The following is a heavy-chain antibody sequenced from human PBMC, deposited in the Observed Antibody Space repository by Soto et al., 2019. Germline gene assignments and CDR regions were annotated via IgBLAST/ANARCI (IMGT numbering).Heavy chain of an antibody. Sequence: GGSLRLSCAASGFTFSNYAMSWVRQAPGKGLEWVSTIGGSGGSTYYADSVKGRFTISRDNSKNALYLQMDSLRAEDTAVYYCAKDRFSGYAYFDYWGQGTLVTVSS. CDR2: IGGSGGST. J-gene: IGHJ4*02. CDR3: AKDRFSGYAYFDY. D-gene: IGHD5-12*01. CDR1: GFTFSNYA. V-gene: IGHV3-23*01.